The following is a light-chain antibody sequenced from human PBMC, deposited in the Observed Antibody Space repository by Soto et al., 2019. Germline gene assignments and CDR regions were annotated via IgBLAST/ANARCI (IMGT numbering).Light chain of an antibody. J-gene: IGLJ3*02. Sequence: QSVLTQPASGSGCPGQSITISCTGTSSDVGGYNYVSWYQHHPGKAPKLMIYDVTNRPSGLSNRFSGSKSGYTASLTISGLQAEDEADYYCSSYTSSNTVVFGGGTKLTVL. CDR3: SSYTSSNTVV. CDR1: SSDVGGYNY. CDR2: DVT. V-gene: IGLV2-14*03.